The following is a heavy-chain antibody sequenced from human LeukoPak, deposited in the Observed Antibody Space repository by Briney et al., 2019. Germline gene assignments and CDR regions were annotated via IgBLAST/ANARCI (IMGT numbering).Heavy chain of an antibody. CDR3: ARDPLPMTTVVTIGAFDI. V-gene: IGHV3-30-3*01. CDR1: GFTFSSYA. CDR2: ISYDGSNK. Sequence: GRSLRLSCAASGFTFSSYAMHWVRQAPGKGLEWVAVISYDGSNKYYADSVKGRFTISRDNSKNTLYLQMNSLRAEDTAVYYCARDPLPMTTVVTIGAFDIWGQGTMVTVSS. J-gene: IGHJ3*02. D-gene: IGHD4-23*01.